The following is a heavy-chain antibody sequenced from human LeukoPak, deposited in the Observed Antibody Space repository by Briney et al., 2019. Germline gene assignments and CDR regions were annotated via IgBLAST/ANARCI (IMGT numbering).Heavy chain of an antibody. D-gene: IGHD6-19*01. Sequence: SQTLSLTCTVSGGSISSGGYYWSWIRQHPGKGLEWIGYIYYSGSTYYNPSLKSRVTISVDRPKNQFSLKLSSVTAADTAVYYCARHITVTYDAFDLWGRGTMVTVSS. V-gene: IGHV4-31*03. CDR3: ARHITVTYDAFDL. CDR1: GGSISSGGYY. J-gene: IGHJ3*01. CDR2: IYYSGST.